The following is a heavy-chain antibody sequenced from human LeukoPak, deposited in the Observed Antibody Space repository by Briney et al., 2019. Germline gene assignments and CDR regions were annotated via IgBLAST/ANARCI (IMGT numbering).Heavy chain of an antibody. CDR2: INHGGST. D-gene: IGHD1-26*01. CDR3: ARPPKYSGSYNRAFDI. Sequence: PSETLSLTCAVYGGSFSGYYWSWIRQPPGKGLEWIGEINHGGSTNYNPSLKSRVTISVDTSKNQFSLKLSSVTAADTAVYYCARPPKYSGSYNRAFDIWGQGTMVTVSS. J-gene: IGHJ3*02. CDR1: GGSFSGYY. V-gene: IGHV4-34*01.